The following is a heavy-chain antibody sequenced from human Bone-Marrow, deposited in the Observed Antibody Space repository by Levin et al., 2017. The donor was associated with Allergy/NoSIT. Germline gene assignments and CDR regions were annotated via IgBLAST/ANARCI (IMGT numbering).Heavy chain of an antibody. CDR2: INHSGST. D-gene: IGHD4-17*01. Sequence: SQTLSLTCAVYGGSFSGYYWSWIRQPPGKGLEWIGEINHSGSTNYNPSLKSRVTISVDTSKNQFSLKLSSVTAADTAVYYCAREPLGPGTTVTTWYGWDYWGQGTLVTVSS. CDR3: AREPLGPGTTVTTWYGWDY. CDR1: GGSFSGYY. V-gene: IGHV4-34*01. J-gene: IGHJ4*02.